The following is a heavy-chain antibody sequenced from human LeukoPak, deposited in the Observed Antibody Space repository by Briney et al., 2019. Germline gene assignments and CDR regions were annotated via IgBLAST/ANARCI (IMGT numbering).Heavy chain of an antibody. D-gene: IGHD2-2*01. CDR1: GGSLNHYY. CDR2: IDRLGRT. J-gene: IGHJ4*02. CDR3: ARPVDCSSTFCSGPFDS. Sequence: PSETLSLTCAVYGGSLNHYYWSWIRQPPGKGLEWIGEIDRLGRTNYSPSLKNRVTIPIDASKNQFSLKLTSVTAADSAVYYCARPVDCSSTFCSGPFDSWGQGGLVTVSS. V-gene: IGHV4-34*01.